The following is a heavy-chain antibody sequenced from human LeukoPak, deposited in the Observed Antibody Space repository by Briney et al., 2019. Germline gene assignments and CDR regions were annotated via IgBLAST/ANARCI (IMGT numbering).Heavy chain of an antibody. CDR1: GFTFSSYG. D-gene: IGHD2-2*02. Sequence: PGGSLRLSCAASGFTFSSYGMHWVCQAPGKGLEWVAVIWYDGSNKYYADSVKGRFTISRDNSKNTLYLQMNSLRAEDTAVYYCARTYCSSTSCYKPGALFDYWGQGTLVTVSS. V-gene: IGHV3-33*01. J-gene: IGHJ4*02. CDR2: IWYDGSNK. CDR3: ARTYCSSTSCYKPGALFDY.